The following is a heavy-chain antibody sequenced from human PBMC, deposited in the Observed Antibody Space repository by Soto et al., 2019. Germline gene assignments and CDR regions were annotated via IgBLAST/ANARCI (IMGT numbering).Heavy chain of an antibody. CDR1: GGSISSGGYY. V-gene: IGHV4-31*03. CDR3: ARSVFP. CDR2: IYYSGNT. J-gene: IGHJ5*02. Sequence: QVQLQESGPGLVKPSQTLSLTCTVSGGSISSGGYYWSWIRQHPGKGLEWIGDIYYSGNTYYNPSPXSXXTISVDTSKNQFSLKLTSVTAADTAVYYCARSVFPWGQGTLVTVSS.